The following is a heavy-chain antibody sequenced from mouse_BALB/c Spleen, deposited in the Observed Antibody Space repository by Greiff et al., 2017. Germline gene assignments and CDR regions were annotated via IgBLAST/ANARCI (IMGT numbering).Heavy chain of an antibody. Sequence: QVQLKQSGAELMKPGASVKISCKATGYTFSSYWIEWVKQRPGHGLEWIGEILPGSGSTNYNEKFKGKATFTADTSSNTAYMQLSSLTAVDSAVYYCARAARSAYWGQGTLVTVSA. J-gene: IGHJ3*01. V-gene: IGHV1-9*01. CDR3: ARAARSAY. CDR1: GYTFSSYW. D-gene: IGHD3-1*01. CDR2: ILPGSGST.